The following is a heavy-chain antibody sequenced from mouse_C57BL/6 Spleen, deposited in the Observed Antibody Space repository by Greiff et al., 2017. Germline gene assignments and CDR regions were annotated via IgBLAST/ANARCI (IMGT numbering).Heavy chain of an antibody. D-gene: IGHD1-1*01. V-gene: IGHV1-82*01. CDR1: GYAFSSSW. CDR2: IYPGYGDT. Sequence: VQLQQSGPELVKPVASVKISCKASGYAFSSSWMNWVKQRPGKGLEWIGRIYPGYGDTNYNGKFKGKATLTADKSSSTAYMQLSSLTSEDSAVYFCARGYYYYGSSDYWYFDVWGTGTTVTVSS. J-gene: IGHJ1*03. CDR3: ARGYYYYGSSDYWYFDV.